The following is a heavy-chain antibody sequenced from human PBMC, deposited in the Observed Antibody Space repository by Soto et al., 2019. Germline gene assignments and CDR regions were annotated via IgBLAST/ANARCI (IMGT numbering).Heavy chain of an antibody. J-gene: IGHJ6*02. CDR1: GGSVSSGSYY. Sequence: QVQLQESGPGLVKPSETLSLTCTVSGGSVSSGSYYWSWIRQPPGKGLEWIGYIYYSGSTNYNPSLKSRVTISVDTSKNQFSLKLSSVTAADTAVYYCARDLPATGVGYYYYGMDVWGQGTTVTVSS. D-gene: IGHD2-15*01. CDR3: ARDLPATGVGYYYYGMDV. V-gene: IGHV4-61*01. CDR2: IYYSGST.